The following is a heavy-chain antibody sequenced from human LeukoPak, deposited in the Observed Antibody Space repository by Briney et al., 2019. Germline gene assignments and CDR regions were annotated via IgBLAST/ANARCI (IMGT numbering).Heavy chain of an antibody. Sequence: PSQTLPLTXTVSGGSISSGDYYWSWICQPPGKGLEWIGYIYYSGSTYYNPSLKSRVTISVDTSKNQFSLKLSSVTAADTAVYYCARDFDFWSSRNNDAFDIWGQGTMVTVSS. CDR1: GGSISSGDYY. D-gene: IGHD3/OR15-3a*01. J-gene: IGHJ3*02. V-gene: IGHV4-30-4*08. CDR3: ARDFDFWSSRNNDAFDI. CDR2: IYYSGST.